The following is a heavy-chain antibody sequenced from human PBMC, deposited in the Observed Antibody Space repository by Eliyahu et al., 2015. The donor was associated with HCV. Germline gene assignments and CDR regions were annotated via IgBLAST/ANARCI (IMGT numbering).Heavy chain of an antibody. V-gene: IGHV3-21*01. Sequence: EVQLVESGGGLVKPGGSLRLSCAASGFTFSSYSMNWVRQAPGKGLEWVSSISSGSSYIYYADSLKGRFTISRDNAKNSLYLQMNSLRAEDTAVYYCARASLVGASSYYYYGMDVWGQGTTVTVSS. CDR3: ARASLVGASSYYYYGMDV. J-gene: IGHJ6*02. CDR1: GFTFSSYS. CDR2: ISSGSSYI. D-gene: IGHD1-26*01.